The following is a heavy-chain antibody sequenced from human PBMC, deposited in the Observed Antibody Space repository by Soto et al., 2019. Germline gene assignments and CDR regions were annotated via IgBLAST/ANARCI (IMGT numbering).Heavy chain of an antibody. CDR1: GGTFSSYA. CDR2: IIPIFGTA. CDR3: AGPDRWCISGYDCKTGSEYFQH. J-gene: IGHJ1*01. V-gene: IGHV1-69*13. Sequence: SVKVSCKASGGTFSSYAISWVRQAPGQGLEWMGGIIPIFGTANYAQKFQGRVTITADESTSTAYMELSSLRSEDTAVYYCAGPDRWCISGYDCKTGSEYFQHWGQGTLVTVSS. D-gene: IGHD5-12*01.